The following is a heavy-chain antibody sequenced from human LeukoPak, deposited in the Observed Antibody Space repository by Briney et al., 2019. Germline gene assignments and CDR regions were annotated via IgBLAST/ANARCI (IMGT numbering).Heavy chain of an antibody. CDR3: ATRKPGYGDSDY. Sequence: GGSLRLSCAASGFTFSSYAMSRVRQAPGKGLEWVSAISGSGGSTYYADSVKGRFTISRDNSKNTLYLQMNSLRAEDTAVYYCATRKPGYGDSDYWGQGTLVTVSS. CDR2: ISGSGGST. J-gene: IGHJ4*02. V-gene: IGHV3-23*01. D-gene: IGHD4-17*01. CDR1: GFTFSSYA.